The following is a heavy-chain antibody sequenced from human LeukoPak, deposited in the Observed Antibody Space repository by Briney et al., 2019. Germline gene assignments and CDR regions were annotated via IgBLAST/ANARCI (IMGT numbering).Heavy chain of an antibody. V-gene: IGHV1-69*01. CDR1: GGTFSSYA. CDR2: IIPIFGTA. D-gene: IGHD3-10*01. J-gene: IGHJ4*02. Sequence: GSSVKVSCKASGGTFSSYAISWVRQAPGQGLEWMGGIIPIFGTAHYAQKFQGRVTITADESTSTAYMELSSLRSEDTAVYYCARVGVTMVRGVILYFDYWGQGTLVTVSS. CDR3: ARVGVTMVRGVILYFDY.